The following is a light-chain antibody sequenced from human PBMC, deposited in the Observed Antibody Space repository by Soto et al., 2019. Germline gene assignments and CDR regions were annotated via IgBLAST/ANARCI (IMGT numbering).Light chain of an antibody. CDR1: SSNIGSNP. CDR2: SDN. Sequence: QSVLTQPPSASGTPGQRVTISCSGSSSNIGSNPVSWYQQLPGTAPTSLIYSDNQRPSGVPDRISGSRSGTSASLAISGLQSEDEAEYYCAAWDDSLRGRVFGGGTKLTVL. CDR3: AAWDDSLRGRV. J-gene: IGLJ2*01. V-gene: IGLV1-44*01.